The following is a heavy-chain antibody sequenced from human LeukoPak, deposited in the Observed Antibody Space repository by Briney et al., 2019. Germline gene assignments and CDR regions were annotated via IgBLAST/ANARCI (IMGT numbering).Heavy chain of an antibody. J-gene: IGHJ4*02. CDR3: ARDRGVWFGEFDLDY. Sequence: GGSLGLSCAASGFTFSSYAMHWVRQAPGKGLEWVAVISYDGSNKYYADSVKGRFTISRDNSKNTLYLQMNSLRAEDTAVYYCARDRGVWFGEFDLDYWGQGTLVTVSS. D-gene: IGHD3-10*01. CDR1: GFTFSSYA. CDR2: ISYDGSNK. V-gene: IGHV3-30*04.